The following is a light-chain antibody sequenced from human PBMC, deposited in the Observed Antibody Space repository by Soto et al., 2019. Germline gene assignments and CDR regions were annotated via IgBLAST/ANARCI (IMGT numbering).Light chain of an antibody. Sequence: DVVMTQTPLSLSVAPGQPASISCKSSQSLLHITGETFLFWYLQKPGQSPQLLIYEVSTRVSGVPGRFSGSGSGTDFTLEISRVETNGVGIYYCMQSTQLPPTFGQGTRLGIE. CDR2: EVS. CDR3: MQSTQLPPT. J-gene: IGKJ5*01. CDR1: QSLLHITGETF. V-gene: IGKV2D-29*02.